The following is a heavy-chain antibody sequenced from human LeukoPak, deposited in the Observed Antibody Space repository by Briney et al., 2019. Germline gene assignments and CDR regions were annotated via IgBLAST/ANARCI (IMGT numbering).Heavy chain of an antibody. CDR1: GFTFSSYW. J-gene: IGHJ4*02. CDR3: ARVGRGIVGATLDY. Sequence: PGGSLRLSCAASGFTFSSYWMSWVRQAPGKGGEWVAKIKQDGSEKYYVDSVKGLFTISRDNAKNSLYLQMNSLRAEDTAVYYCARVGRGIVGATLDYWGQGTLVTVSS. V-gene: IGHV3-7*01. CDR2: IKQDGSEK. D-gene: IGHD1-26*01.